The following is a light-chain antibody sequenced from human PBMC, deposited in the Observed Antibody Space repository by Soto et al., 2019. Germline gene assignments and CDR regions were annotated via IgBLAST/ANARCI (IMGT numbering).Light chain of an antibody. CDR1: QSVRSN. CDR2: AAS. Sequence: EIVMTQSPGTLSVSPGERATLSCMASQSVRSNLAWYQQKPGQTPRLLIYAASTRATGIPARFSGSGSGTEFTLTISSLQSEDFAVYYCQQYQNWPLTFGGGTKVDIK. CDR3: QQYQNWPLT. J-gene: IGKJ4*01. V-gene: IGKV3-15*01.